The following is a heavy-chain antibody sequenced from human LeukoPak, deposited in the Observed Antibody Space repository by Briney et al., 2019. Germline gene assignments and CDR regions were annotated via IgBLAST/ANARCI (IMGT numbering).Heavy chain of an antibody. CDR1: GFTFDDYA. V-gene: IGHV3-9*01. CDR3: TTVAAAGQIDY. D-gene: IGHD6-13*01. J-gene: IGHJ4*02. CDR2: ISWNSGSI. Sequence: GGSLRLSCAASGFTFDDYAMHWVRQAPGKGLEWVSGISWNSGSIGYADSVKGRFTISRDNAKNSLYLQMNSLKTEDTAVYYCTTVAAAGQIDYWGQGTLVTVSS.